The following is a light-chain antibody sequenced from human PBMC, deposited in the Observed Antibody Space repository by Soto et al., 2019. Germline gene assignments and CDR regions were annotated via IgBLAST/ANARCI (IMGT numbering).Light chain of an antibody. V-gene: IGKV3-15*01. CDR2: GAS. CDR1: QIVSGN. J-gene: IGKJ1*01. CDR3: QQYNNWPPA. Sequence: EIVMTQSPATLSVSPGERSTLSCRASQIVSGNLAWYQQKPGQAPRHLIYGASTRATGIPARFSGSGSGTEFTLTISSLQSEDFAVYYCQQYNNWPPAFGQGTKLEIK.